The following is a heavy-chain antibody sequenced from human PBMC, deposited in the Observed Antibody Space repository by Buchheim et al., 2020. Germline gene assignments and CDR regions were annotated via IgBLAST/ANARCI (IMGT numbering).Heavy chain of an antibody. CDR2: ISAYNGNT. CDR1: GYTFTSYS. Sequence: QVQLVQSGAEVKKPGASAKVSCKASGYTFTSYSISWVRQAPGQGLEWMGWISAYNGNTKYAQKLQGRVTMTTDTSTSTAYMELRSLRSDDTAVYYCARDSNFLEWLKPYFYYNMDVWGQGTT. J-gene: IGHJ6*02. D-gene: IGHD3-3*01. CDR3: ARDSNFLEWLKPYFYYNMDV. V-gene: IGHV1-18*01.